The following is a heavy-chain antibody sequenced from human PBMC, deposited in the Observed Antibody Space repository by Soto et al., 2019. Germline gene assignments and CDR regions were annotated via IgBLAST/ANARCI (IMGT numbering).Heavy chain of an antibody. CDR1: GYSFTSYW. CDR3: ARLQARVREPPATLDI. V-gene: IGHV5-51*01. CDR2: VYPGVSDT. J-gene: IGHJ3*02. Sequence: PGESLKISCKGFGYSFTSYWIGWVRQMPGKGLEWMGIVYPGVSDTRYSPSFQGQVTISADKSINTAYLQWSSLKASDTAMYYCARLQARVREPPATLDIWGQGTMATVSS. D-gene: IGHD1-26*01.